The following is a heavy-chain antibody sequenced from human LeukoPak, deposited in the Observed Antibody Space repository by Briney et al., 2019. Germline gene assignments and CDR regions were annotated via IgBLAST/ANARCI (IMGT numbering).Heavy chain of an antibody. CDR3: ARVDGGNSPSVVYDY. CDR1: GYTFTSYY. Sequence: ASVTVSCKASGYTFTSYYMHWVRQAPGQGLEWMGSINPSGGSTSYAQKFQGRVTMPRDTSTSTVYMELSSLRSEDTAVYYCARVDGGNSPSVVYDYWGQGTLVTVSS. V-gene: IGHV1-46*01. J-gene: IGHJ4*02. CDR2: INPSGGST. D-gene: IGHD4-23*01.